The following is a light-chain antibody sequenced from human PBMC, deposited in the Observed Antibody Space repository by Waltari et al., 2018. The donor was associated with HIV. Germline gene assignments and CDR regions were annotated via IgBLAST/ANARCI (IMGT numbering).Light chain of an antibody. CDR3: AAWDDSLNGLCV. V-gene: IGLV1-44*01. Sequence: QSVLTQPPSASGTPGQRVTISCSGGSSNIGSNTVSWYQQPPGTAPKRLIFNSNSRPSGVPYRFSGSKSGTSASLAISGLQSEDEADYYCAAWDDSLNGLCVFGAGTKVTVL. J-gene: IGLJ3*02. CDR2: NSN. CDR1: SSNIGSNT.